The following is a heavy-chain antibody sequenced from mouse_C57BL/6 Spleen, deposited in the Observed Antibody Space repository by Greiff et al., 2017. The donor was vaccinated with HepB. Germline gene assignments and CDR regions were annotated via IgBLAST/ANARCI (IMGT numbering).Heavy chain of an antibody. V-gene: IGHV5-17*01. J-gene: IGHJ4*01. D-gene: IGHD4-1*01. Sequence: DVKLVESGGGLVKPGGSLKLSCAASGFTFSDYGMHWVRQAPEKGLEWVAYISSGSSTIYYADTVKGRFTISRDNAKNTLFLQMTSLRSEDTAMYYCASRTWDEAMDYWGQGTSVTVSS. CDR3: ASRTWDEAMDY. CDR2: ISSGSSTI. CDR1: GFTFSDYG.